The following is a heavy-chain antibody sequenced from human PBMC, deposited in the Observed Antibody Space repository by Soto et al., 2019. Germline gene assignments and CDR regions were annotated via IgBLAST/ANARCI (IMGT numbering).Heavy chain of an antibody. J-gene: IGHJ4*02. CDR3: ARVHCISTSCFDAAFDY. CDR2: IYHSGST. Sequence: QVQLRESGPGLVKPSGTLSLTCAVSGGSISSSNWWSWVRQPPGKGLEWIGEIYHSGSTNYNPSLKSRVTISVDKSKNQFSLKLSSVTAADTAVYYCARVHCISTSCFDAAFDYWGQGTLVTVSS. CDR1: GGSISSSNW. D-gene: IGHD2-2*01. V-gene: IGHV4-4*02.